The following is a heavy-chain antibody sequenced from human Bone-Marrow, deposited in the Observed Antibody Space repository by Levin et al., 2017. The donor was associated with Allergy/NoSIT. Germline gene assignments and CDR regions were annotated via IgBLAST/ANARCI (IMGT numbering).Heavy chain of an antibody. Sequence: PGGSLRLSCAASGFTFSSYVMHWVRQAPGKGLEWVAVISYDGSNIYYAESVKGRFTISRDNSKNTLSLQMNSLRAEDTALYYCARDRPAITVAGAFDYWGLGTQVTVSS. D-gene: IGHD6-19*01. CDR3: ARDRPAITVAGAFDY. V-gene: IGHV3-30*03. CDR2: ISYDGSNI. J-gene: IGHJ4*02. CDR1: GFTFSSYV.